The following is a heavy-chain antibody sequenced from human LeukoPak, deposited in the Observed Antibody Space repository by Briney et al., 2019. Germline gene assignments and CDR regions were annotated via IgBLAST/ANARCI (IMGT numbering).Heavy chain of an antibody. D-gene: IGHD3-3*01. CDR1: GFDFSSNW. J-gene: IGHJ4*02. Sequence: RGSLRLSCAASGFDFSSNWMHWVRHAPGQGLVWVSRIKGDGISTNYADSVKGRFTISRDIAKNTLYLQMNSLRAEDTGVYYCAKDHYWSIDYWGRGTLVTVSS. V-gene: IGHV3-74*01. CDR3: AKDHYWSIDY. CDR2: IKGDGIST.